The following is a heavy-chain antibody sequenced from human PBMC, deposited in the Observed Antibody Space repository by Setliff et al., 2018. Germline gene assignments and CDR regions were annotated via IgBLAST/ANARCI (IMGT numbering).Heavy chain of an antibody. Sequence: GGSLRLSCAASGLTFNSYAMSWVRQAPGKGLEWVSSVSVSGDNTYYTDSVKGRFTNSRDNSKNTLSLQMSSLRTEDTAIYFCAGQGPIFGSGLIPGFDQWGQGTMVTVSS. V-gene: IGHV3-23*01. CDR2: VSVSGDNT. CDR3: AGQGPIFGSGLIPGFDQ. CDR1: GLTFNSYA. J-gene: IGHJ4*02. D-gene: IGHD3-3*01.